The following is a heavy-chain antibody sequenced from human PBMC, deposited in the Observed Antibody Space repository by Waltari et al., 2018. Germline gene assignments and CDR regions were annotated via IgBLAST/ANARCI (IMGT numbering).Heavy chain of an antibody. CDR2: IYTGGSN. V-gene: IGHV4-4*07. D-gene: IGHD3-10*01. J-gene: IGHJ6*02. CDR1: GDSTSDYY. Sequence: QVQVQESGPGLVKPSETLSLTCTVSGDSTSDYYCGWIRQPAGKGLEWIGRIYTGGSNNHNPSLKSRVTMSVDTSRNQFSLKLTSVTAADTAIYYCVRDRGVYGMDVWGQGTTVTVSS. CDR3: VRDRGVYGMDV.